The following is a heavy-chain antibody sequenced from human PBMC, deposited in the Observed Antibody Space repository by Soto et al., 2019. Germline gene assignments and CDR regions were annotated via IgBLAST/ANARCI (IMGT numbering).Heavy chain of an antibody. CDR1: GGSISSGGYS. V-gene: IGHV4-30-2*01. J-gene: IGHJ3*02. Sequence: SETLSLTCAVSGGSISSGGYSWSWIRQPPGKGLEWIGDIYHSGSTNHNPSLKSRVTMSVDKSKNQFSLKLSSVTAADTAVYYCAKGLEWVAFDIWGQGTMVTVSS. CDR3: AKGLEWVAFDI. CDR2: IYHSGST. D-gene: IGHD3-3*01.